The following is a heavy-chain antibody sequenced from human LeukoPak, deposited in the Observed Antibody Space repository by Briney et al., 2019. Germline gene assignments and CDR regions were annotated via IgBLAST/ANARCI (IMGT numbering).Heavy chain of an antibody. Sequence: KSGGSLRLSCAASGFTFSNYYMSWIRQAPGKGLEWVSYISSSGSTIYYTDSVKGRFTISRDNAKNSLYLQMNNLRAEDTAVYCCARGYDYDSAGYFNYWGQGTLVTVSS. CDR1: GFTFSNYY. V-gene: IGHV3-11*04. D-gene: IGHD3-22*01. CDR2: ISSSGSTI. CDR3: ARGYDYDSAGYFNY. J-gene: IGHJ4*02.